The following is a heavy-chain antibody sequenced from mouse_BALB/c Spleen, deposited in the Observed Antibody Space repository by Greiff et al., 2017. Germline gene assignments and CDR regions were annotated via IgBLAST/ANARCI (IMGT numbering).Heavy chain of an antibody. CDR1: GYTFTDYN. J-gene: IGHJ4*01. Sequence: EVKLVESGPELVKPGASVKISCKASGYTFTDYNMHWVKQSHGKSLEWIGYIYPYNGGTGYNQKFKSKATLTVDNSSSTAYMELRSLTSEDSAVYYCARGSRGLMDDWGQGTSVTVSS. D-gene: IGHD3-1*01. CDR3: ARGSRGLMDD. V-gene: IGHV1S29*02. CDR2: IYPYNGGT.